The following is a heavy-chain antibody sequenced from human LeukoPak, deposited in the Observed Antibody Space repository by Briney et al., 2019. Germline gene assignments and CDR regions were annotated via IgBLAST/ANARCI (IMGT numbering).Heavy chain of an antibody. CDR3: AREASTTDWFDP. Sequence: SQTLSLTCTVSGGSISSGSYYWSWIRQPAGKGLEWIGRIYTSGSTNYNPSLKSRVTISVDTSKNQFSLKLSSVTAADTAVYYCAREASTTDWFDPWGQGTLVTVSS. CDR2: IYTSGST. CDR1: GGSISSGSYY. V-gene: IGHV4-61*02. D-gene: IGHD4-17*01. J-gene: IGHJ5*02.